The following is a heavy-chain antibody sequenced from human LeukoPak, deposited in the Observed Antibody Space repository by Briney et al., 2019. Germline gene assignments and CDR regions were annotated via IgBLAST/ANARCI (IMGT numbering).Heavy chain of an antibody. Sequence: ASVKVSCKASGYTFTSYDINWVRQATGQGLEWMGWMNPNSGNTGYAQKFQGRVTMTRNTSISTAYMELSSLRSEDTAVYYCARDSVVGATRVGHFGDYWGQGTLVTASS. CDR3: ARDSVVGATRVGHFGDY. CDR2: MNPNSGNT. CDR1: GYTFTSYD. J-gene: IGHJ4*02. D-gene: IGHD1-26*01. V-gene: IGHV1-8*01.